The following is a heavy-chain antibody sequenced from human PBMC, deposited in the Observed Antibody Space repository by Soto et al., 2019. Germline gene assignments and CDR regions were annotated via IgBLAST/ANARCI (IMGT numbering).Heavy chain of an antibody. CDR1: GGSINSGDYY. CDR3: ARDRYYGSGTYYNFYSGMDV. V-gene: IGHV4-30-4*01. CDR2: IFHSGST. J-gene: IGHJ6*02. D-gene: IGHD3-10*01. Sequence: SLTCTVSGGSINSGDYYWTWVRQPPGKGLEWIGNIFHSGSTYYTPSLQSRVTISLDTSKNHFSLKLSSVTPADTAVYYCARDRYYGSGTYYNFYSGMDVWGQGTTVTVSS.